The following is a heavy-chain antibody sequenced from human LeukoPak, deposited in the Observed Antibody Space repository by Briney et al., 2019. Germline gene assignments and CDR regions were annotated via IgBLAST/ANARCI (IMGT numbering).Heavy chain of an antibody. J-gene: IGHJ4*02. CDR1: GYTCTGYY. Sequence: GASVKVSCKASGYTCTGYYMHWVRQAPGQGLEWMGWINPNSGGTNYAQKFQGRVTMTRDTSISTAYMELSRLRSDDTAVYYCARGYGYYDSGLYFDYWGQGTLVTVSS. CDR3: ARGYGYYDSGLYFDY. D-gene: IGHD3-22*01. V-gene: IGHV1-2*02. CDR2: INPNSGGT.